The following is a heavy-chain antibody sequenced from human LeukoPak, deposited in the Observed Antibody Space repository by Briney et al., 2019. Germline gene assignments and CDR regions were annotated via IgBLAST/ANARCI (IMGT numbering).Heavy chain of an antibody. J-gene: IGHJ4*02. CDR1: GFTFDDFG. V-gene: IGHV3-20*04. D-gene: IGHD1-26*01. CDR2: TNWDGGST. Sequence: PGGSLRLSCAASGFTFDDFGMSWVRQDPAKGLEWVSSTNWDGGSTYYADSVKGRVTISRDNVENSLHLQMTSLRVEDTAVYYCVTGGSGTYYKWGQGTLVTVSS. CDR3: VTGGSGTYYK.